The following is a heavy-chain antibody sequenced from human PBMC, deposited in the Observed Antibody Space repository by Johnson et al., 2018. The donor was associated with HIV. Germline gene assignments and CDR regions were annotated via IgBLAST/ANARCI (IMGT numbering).Heavy chain of an antibody. D-gene: IGHD6-13*01. V-gene: IGHV3-7*03. CDR3: ARATSASGTDNDAFDI. CDR2: IKQAGSEK. J-gene: IGHJ3*02. Sequence: VLLVESGGGVVQPGGSLRLSCAASGFTFSSYWMSWVRQAPGKGLEWVANIKQAGSEKYYVDSVKGRFTISRDNSKNTLYVQMNSLRAEETAIYHCARATSASGTDNDAFDIWGQGTMVTVSS. CDR1: GFTFSSYW.